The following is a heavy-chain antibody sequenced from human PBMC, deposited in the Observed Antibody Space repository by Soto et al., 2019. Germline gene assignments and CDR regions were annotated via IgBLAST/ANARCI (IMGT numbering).Heavy chain of an antibody. D-gene: IGHD1-1*01. CDR1: GGSISSGDYY. V-gene: IGHV4-30-4*01. J-gene: IGHJ4*02. CDR3: ARYPDPSKCREERPFFYF. Sequence: SETLSLTCTVSGGSISSGDYYWSWIRHPPGKGLEWIGYIYYSGSTYYNPSLKSRVTISVDTSKNQFSLKLSSVTAADTAVYYCARYPDPSKCREERPFFYFCGQGSLVLVSS. CDR2: IYYSGST.